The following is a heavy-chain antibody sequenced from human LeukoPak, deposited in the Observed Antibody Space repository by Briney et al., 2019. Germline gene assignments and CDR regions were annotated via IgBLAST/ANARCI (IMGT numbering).Heavy chain of an antibody. Sequence: SETLSLTCTVSDDSISDYYWSWIRQPAGKGLEWIGRIYTSGSTNYNPSLKSRVTISVDTSKNQFSMKLSSVTAADTAVYYCAREGYDFWSGYYVFDYWGQGTLVTVSS. J-gene: IGHJ4*02. V-gene: IGHV4-4*07. CDR1: DDSISDYY. D-gene: IGHD3-3*01. CDR2: IYTSGST. CDR3: AREGYDFWSGYYVFDY.